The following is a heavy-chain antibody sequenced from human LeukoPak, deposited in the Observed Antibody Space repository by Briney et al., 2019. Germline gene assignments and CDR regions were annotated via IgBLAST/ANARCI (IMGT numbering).Heavy chain of an antibody. CDR3: AKDVVPDSGWDLDH. CDR2: IYNSGART. V-gene: IGHV3-23*01. CDR1: GFTFSTYS. D-gene: IGHD6-19*01. Sequence: GGSLRLSCAASGFTFSTYSMTWVRQAPGKGLEWVSSIYNSGARTFYADSVKGRFTVSRDNSKNTLYLEMNSRRAEDTAIYFCAKDVVPDSGWDLDHWGQGTLVTVSS. J-gene: IGHJ4*02.